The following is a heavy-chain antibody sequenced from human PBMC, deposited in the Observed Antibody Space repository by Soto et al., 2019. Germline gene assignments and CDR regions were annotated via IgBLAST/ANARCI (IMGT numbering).Heavy chain of an antibody. D-gene: IGHD3-10*01. CDR2: IDPSDSYT. J-gene: IGHJ6*02. CDR1: GYSFTSYR. Sequence: GESLKISCKGSGYSFTSYRIRLVRQMPGKGLEWMGRIDPSDSYTNYSPSFQGHVTISADKSISTAYLQWSSLKASDTAMYYCARHCSYYYGSASRDYGMDVWGQGTTVTVSS. CDR3: ARHCSYYYGSASRDYGMDV. V-gene: IGHV5-10-1*01.